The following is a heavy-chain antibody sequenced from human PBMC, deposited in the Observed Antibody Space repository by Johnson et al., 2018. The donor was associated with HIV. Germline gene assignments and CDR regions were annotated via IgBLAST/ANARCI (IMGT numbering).Heavy chain of an antibody. D-gene: IGHD5/OR15-5a*01. V-gene: IGHV3-66*01. Sequence: VQLVESGGGLVQPGGSLRLSCAASGFTVSRNYMSWVRQAPGKGLEWVPVIYSDGSIYYADSVKGLFTISRDNSKNTLYLQMNSLRAGDTAVYYCARGVLAFDIWGQGTMVTVSS. CDR1: GFTVSRNY. CDR2: IYSDGSI. J-gene: IGHJ3*02. CDR3: ARGVLAFDI.